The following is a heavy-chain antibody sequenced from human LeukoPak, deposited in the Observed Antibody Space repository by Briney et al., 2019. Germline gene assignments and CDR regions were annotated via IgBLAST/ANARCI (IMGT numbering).Heavy chain of an antibody. Sequence: SETLSLTCAVSGYSISSGYYWGWIRQPPGKGLEWIGSIAHSGSTYYNPSLKSRVTILLDTSKNQFSLKLSSVTAADTAVYYCTRGYCGTTRCRDAFDIWGQGTMVTVSS. J-gene: IGHJ3*02. D-gene: IGHD2-2*01. CDR3: TRGYCGTTRCRDAFDI. CDR2: IAHSGST. V-gene: IGHV4-38-2*01. CDR1: GYSISSGYY.